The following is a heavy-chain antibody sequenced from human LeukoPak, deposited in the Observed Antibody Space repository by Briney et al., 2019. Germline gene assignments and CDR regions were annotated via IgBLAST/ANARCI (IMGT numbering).Heavy chain of an antibody. J-gene: IGHJ3*02. V-gene: IGHV1-2*02. D-gene: IGHD3-3*01. CDR1: GYTFTGYY. Sequence: GASVKVSCKASGYTFTGYYMHWVRQAPGQGLEWMGWINPNSGGTNYAQKFQGRVTMTRDTSISTASMELSRLRSDDTAVYYCARTSDGVDFWSGYYSEDAFDIWGQGTMVTVSS. CDR2: INPNSGGT. CDR3: ARTSDGVDFWSGYYSEDAFDI.